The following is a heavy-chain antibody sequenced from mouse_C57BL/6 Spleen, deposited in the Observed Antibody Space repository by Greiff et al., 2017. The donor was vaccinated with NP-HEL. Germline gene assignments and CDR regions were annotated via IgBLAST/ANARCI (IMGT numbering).Heavy chain of an antibody. J-gene: IGHJ4*01. CDR3: ARCPGAMDY. Sequence: DVQLVESGPELVKPGASVKISCKASGYSFTGYYMNWVKQSPEKSLEWIGEINPSTGGTTYNQKFKAKATLTVDKSSSTAYMQLKSLTSEDSAVYYCARCPGAMDYWGQGTSVTVSS. V-gene: IGHV1-42*01. CDR1: GYSFTGYY. CDR2: INPSTGGT.